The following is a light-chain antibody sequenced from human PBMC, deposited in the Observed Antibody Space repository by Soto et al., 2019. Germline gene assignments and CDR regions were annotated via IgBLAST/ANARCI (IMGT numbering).Light chain of an antibody. J-gene: IGKJ4*01. CDR1: QSVSRN. V-gene: IGKV3-15*01. Sequence: EIVMTQSPVTLSVSPGERATPSCRASQSVSRNLAWYQQKPGQAPRLLIYGAFTRATGVPARFSGSGSGTEFTLTISSLQSEDSAVYYCQQYNDWPSLTFGGGTKVDIK. CDR3: QQYNDWPSLT. CDR2: GAF.